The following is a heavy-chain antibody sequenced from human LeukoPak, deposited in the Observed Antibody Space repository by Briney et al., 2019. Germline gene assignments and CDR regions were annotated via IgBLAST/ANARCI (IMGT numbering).Heavy chain of an antibody. CDR3: ARVSANTYYYGSGSYQYFDY. CDR2: IIPIFGTA. V-gene: IGHV1-69*13. D-gene: IGHD3-10*01. J-gene: IGHJ4*02. CDR1: GGTFSSYA. Sequence: ASVKVSCKASGGTFSSYAISWVRQAPGQGLEWMGGIIPIFGTANYAQKFQGRVTITADESTSTAYTELSSLRSEDTAVYYCARVSANTYYYGSGSYQYFDYWGQGTLVTVSS.